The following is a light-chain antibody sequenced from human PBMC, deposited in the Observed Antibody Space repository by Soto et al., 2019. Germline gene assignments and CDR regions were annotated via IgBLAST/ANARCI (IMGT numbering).Light chain of an antibody. J-gene: IGLJ1*01. CDR2: GNT. CDR1: SSNIGSTYD. V-gene: IGLV1-40*01. CDR3: QSYDDSLSVHYV. Sequence: QSALTQPPSVSGVPGQRVTISYTGSSSNIGSTYDVQWYQQLPGTAPKLLIHGNTDRPSGVPDRFSGSKSGTSASLAITGLQADDEADYYCQSYDDSLSVHYVFGTGTKVTVL.